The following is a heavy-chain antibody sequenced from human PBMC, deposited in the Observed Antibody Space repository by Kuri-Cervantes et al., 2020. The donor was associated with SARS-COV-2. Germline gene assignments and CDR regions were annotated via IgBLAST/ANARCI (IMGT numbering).Heavy chain of an antibody. J-gene: IGHJ6*03. CDR3: ARSYYGSGSPNYYYYYMDV. CDR2: IYHSGST. Sequence: GSLRLSCAVSGYSISSGYYWGWIRQPPGKGLEWIGSIYHSGSTYYNPSLKSRVTISVDTSKNQFSLKLSSVTAADTAVYYCARSYYGSGSPNYYYYYMDVWGKGTTVTVSS. V-gene: IGHV4-38-2*01. CDR1: GYSISSGYY. D-gene: IGHD3-10*01.